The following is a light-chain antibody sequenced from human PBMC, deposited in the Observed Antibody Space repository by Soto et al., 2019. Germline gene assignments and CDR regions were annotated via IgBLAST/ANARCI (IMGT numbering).Light chain of an antibody. V-gene: IGKV3-20*01. CDR1: QSVSNNY. CDR2: GAS. Sequence: EIVMTQSPTTQSVSPGSRPTLCCRASQSVSNNYLAWYQQTPGQAPRLLIYGASNRATGIPDRFSGSGSGTDFTLTISRLEPEDFAVYYCQQYGSSGTFGQGTKVDI. CDR3: QQYGSSGT. J-gene: IGKJ1*01.